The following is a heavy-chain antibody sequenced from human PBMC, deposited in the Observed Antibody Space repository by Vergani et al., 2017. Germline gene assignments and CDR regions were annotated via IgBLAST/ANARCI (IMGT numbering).Heavy chain of an antibody. CDR1: GYTFTRYG. D-gene: IGHD5-18*01. V-gene: IGHV1-18*01. Sequence: QVQLVQSGAEVKKPGASVKVSCKASGYTFTRYGISWVRQAPGQGLEWMGWISAYNGNTNYAQKLQGRGTMTTDTSTSTAYMELRSLRSDDTAVYYCARVYSYGSSNYYCYFYMDVWGKGTTVTVSS. J-gene: IGHJ6*03. CDR2: ISAYNGNT. CDR3: ARVYSYGSSNYYCYFYMDV.